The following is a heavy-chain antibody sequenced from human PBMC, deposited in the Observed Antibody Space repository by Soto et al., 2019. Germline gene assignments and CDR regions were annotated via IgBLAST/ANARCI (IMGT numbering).Heavy chain of an antibody. D-gene: IGHD6-19*01. Sequence: EVQLVESGGGLVQPGGSLRLSCAASGFTFSSYEMNWVRQAPGKGLEWVSYISSSGSTIYYADSVKGRFTISRDNAKNSLYLQMNSLRAEDTALYYCAKEDSSGWYYFDYWGQGTLVTVSS. V-gene: IGHV3-48*03. J-gene: IGHJ4*02. CDR1: GFTFSSYE. CDR2: ISSSGSTI. CDR3: AKEDSSGWYYFDY.